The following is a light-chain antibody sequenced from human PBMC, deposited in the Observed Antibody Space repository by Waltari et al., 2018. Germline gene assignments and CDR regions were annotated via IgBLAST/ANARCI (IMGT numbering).Light chain of an antibody. CDR3: ISYAGSDNLI. V-gene: IGLV2-8*01. Sequence: QSALTQPPSASGSPGQSVTISCTGTSPDVGVYNYVSWYHQHPGRAPKLMIYEVSKRPSGVPDRFSGSKSGNTASLTVSGLQAEDEADYYCISYAGSDNLIFGGGTKLTVL. CDR2: EVS. J-gene: IGLJ2*01. CDR1: SPDVGVYNY.